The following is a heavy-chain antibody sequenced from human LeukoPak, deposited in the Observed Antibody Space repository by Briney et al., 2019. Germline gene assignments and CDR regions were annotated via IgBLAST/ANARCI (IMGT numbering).Heavy chain of an antibody. J-gene: IGHJ3*02. D-gene: IGHD5-12*01. CDR2: ISYDGSNK. CDR1: GXTFSTYA. Sequence: GGSLRLSCAASGXTFSTYALHWVRQAPGKGREWVAVISYDGSNKYYADSVRGRFTISRDNSKNTLYLQMNTLRAEDTAVYYCARGPSATPDAFDIWGQGTMVAVSS. CDR3: ARGPSATPDAFDI. V-gene: IGHV3-30-3*01.